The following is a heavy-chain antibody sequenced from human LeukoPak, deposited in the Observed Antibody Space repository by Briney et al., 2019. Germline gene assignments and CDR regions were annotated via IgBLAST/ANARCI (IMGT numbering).Heavy chain of an antibody. V-gene: IGHV1-3*01. J-gene: IGHJ4*02. CDR1: GYTSTSYA. CDR3: ARGGIAVAGYYFDY. D-gene: IGHD6-19*01. CDR2: INAGNGNT. Sequence: AAVTVSCKASGYTSTSYAMHWVRQAPGQRLEWMGWINAGNGNTKYSQKFQGRVTITRDTSASTAYMELSSLRSEDTAVYYCARGGIAVAGYYFDYWGQGTLVTVSS.